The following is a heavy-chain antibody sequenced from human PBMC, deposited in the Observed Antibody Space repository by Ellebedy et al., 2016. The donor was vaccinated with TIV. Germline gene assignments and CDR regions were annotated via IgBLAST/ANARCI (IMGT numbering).Heavy chain of an antibody. J-gene: IGHJ4*02. CDR3: AKVGYYATVVTAKFDF. CDR1: GFIFTNYA. D-gene: IGHD2-21*02. CDR2: ITSSGDDT. V-gene: IGHV3-23*01. Sequence: GESLKIPCAASGFIFTNYAMTWVRQAPGKGLEWVSSITSSGDDTYYADSVKGRFTMSRDNSKNTLYLQMNSLRAEDTAVYYCAKVGYYATVVTAKFDFWGQGALVTVSS.